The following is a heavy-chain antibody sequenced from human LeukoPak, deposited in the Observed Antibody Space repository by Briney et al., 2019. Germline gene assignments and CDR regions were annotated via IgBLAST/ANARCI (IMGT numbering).Heavy chain of an antibody. D-gene: IGHD3-22*01. CDR3: VGDQVDNTGYLR. V-gene: IGHV3-64D*06. Sequence: GGSLRLSCSASGFIFSTYTMDWVRPARGKGLEYVSVINGDGRTTYYADPVKGRFTISRDNSKNTLYLQMSSLRAEDTAVYYCVGDQVDNTGYLRWGQGTRVTVSA. J-gene: IGHJ4*02. CDR1: GFIFSTYT. CDR2: INGDGRTT.